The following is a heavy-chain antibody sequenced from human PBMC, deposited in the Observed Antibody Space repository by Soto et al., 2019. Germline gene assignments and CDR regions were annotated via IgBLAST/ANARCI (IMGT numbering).Heavy chain of an antibody. V-gene: IGHV1-46*01. Sequence: GASVKVSCKAIGYSFTSHYIHWVRQAPGQGLEWMGTIYPGGVNIAYAQKFKGRATMTRDTSTSTVYMELSSLRSEDTAVYYCATAAAAYSNYADPYYYYGMDVWGQGTTVTVSS. CDR3: ATAAAAYSNYADPYYYYGMDV. D-gene: IGHD4-4*01. J-gene: IGHJ6*02. CDR2: IYPGGVNI. CDR1: GYSFTSHY.